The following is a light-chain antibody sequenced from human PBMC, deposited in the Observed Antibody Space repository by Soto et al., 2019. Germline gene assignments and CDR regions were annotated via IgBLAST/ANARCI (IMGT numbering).Light chain of an antibody. J-gene: IGKJ4*01. CDR3: QPYNNWPLT. CDR2: DTS. V-gene: IGKV3-15*01. CDR1: QRLSASD. Sequence: EIVLTQSPGTLSLSPGQRATLSCRASQRLSASDIAWYQQKPGQAPKFLIYDTSTRATGVPTRFSGSRSGAEFTLTINSLQSEDFAVYYCQPYNNWPLTFGGGTKVEIK.